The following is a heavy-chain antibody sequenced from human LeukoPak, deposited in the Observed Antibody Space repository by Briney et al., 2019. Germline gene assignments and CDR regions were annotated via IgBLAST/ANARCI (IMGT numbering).Heavy chain of an antibody. J-gene: IGHJ2*01. CDR3: AKGYIIAGRQWYLDL. Sequence: GSLRLSCVASGFTFDDYGMSWVRQAPGKGLEWVSGLNWNGGSTGYADSVKGRFTISRDNAKNSLYLKMNSLGAEDAAVYYCAKGYIIAGRQWYLDLWGRGTLVGVSS. CDR1: GFTFDDYG. D-gene: IGHD6-13*01. CDR2: LNWNGGST. V-gene: IGHV3-20*04.